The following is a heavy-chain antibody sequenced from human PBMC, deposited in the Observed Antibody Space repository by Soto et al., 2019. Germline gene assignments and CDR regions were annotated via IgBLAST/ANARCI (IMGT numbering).Heavy chain of an antibody. Sequence: HPWWSLRLSCSASVFTFSNYGMHRFRQAPGKGLEWVAVIASDGRDKKYADSVRGRFTISRDNSKNTMYLEMNSLRGDDAAVYYCTKDKGPGPAVYYFDHWGQGTLVTVSS. J-gene: IGHJ4*02. CDR3: TKDKGPGPAVYYFDH. V-gene: IGHV3-30*18. D-gene: IGHD6-19*01. CDR1: VFTFSNYG. CDR2: IASDGRDK.